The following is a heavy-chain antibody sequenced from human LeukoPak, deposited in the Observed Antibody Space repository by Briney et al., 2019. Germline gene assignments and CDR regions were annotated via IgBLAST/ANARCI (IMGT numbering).Heavy chain of an antibody. CDR1: GFAFSSYN. CDR2: IGSSGSPT. D-gene: IGHD3-22*01. Sequence: PGGSLRPSCAASGFAFSSYNMNWVRQAPGKGLEWISYIGSSGSPTHYADSVGGRFTISRDNAKNSLYLQMNSLRDEDTAVYFCARRPYSDTSGRLSDVWGRGTTVTVSS. CDR3: ARRPYSDTSGRLSDV. J-gene: IGHJ6*02. V-gene: IGHV3-48*02.